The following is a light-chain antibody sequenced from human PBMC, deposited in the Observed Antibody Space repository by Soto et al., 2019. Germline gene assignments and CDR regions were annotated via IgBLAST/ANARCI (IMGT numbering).Light chain of an antibody. J-gene: IGLJ3*02. CDR3: AAWDDSLNGWV. Sequence: QSVLTQPPSASGTPRQRVTISCSGSSSNIGSNTVNWYHQLPGTAPKLLIYTNNQRPSGVPDRFSGSKSDTSASLAISGLQSEDEADYYCAAWDDSLNGWVFGGGTKLTVL. V-gene: IGLV1-44*01. CDR2: TNN. CDR1: SSNIGSNT.